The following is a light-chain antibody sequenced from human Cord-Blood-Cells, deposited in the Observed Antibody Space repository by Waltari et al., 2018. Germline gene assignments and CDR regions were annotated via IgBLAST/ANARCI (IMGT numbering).Light chain of an antibody. Sequence: QSTLTQPASVSGSPGQSINISCTGTSSAVGSYTLVSWYQQHPGKAPKLMIYEVSKRPSGVSNRFSGSKSGNTASLTISGLQAEDEADYYCCSYAGSSTFYVFGTGTKVTVL. J-gene: IGLJ1*01. V-gene: IGLV2-23*02. CDR1: SSAVGSYTL. CDR2: EVS. CDR3: CSYAGSSTFYV.